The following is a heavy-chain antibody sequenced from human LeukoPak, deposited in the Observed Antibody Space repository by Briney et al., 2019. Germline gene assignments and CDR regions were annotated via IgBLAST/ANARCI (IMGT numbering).Heavy chain of an antibody. J-gene: IGHJ4*02. D-gene: IGHD1-1*01. V-gene: IGHV3-7*01. CDR2: IKQDGSEK. CDR1: GFTFSSYE. CDR3: ARDIPGTTGFDY. Sequence: GGSLRLSCAASGFTFSSYEMNWVRQAPGKGLEWVANIKQDGSEKYYVDSVKGRFTISRDNAKNSLYLQMNSLRAEDTAVYYCARDIPGTTGFDYWGQGTLVTVSS.